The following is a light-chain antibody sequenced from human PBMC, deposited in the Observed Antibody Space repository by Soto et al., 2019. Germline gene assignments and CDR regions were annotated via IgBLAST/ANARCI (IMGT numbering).Light chain of an antibody. V-gene: IGLV2-14*01. J-gene: IGLJ1*01. CDR3: SSYTSSSTLVV. CDR1: SSDFGGYNY. Sequence: QSALTQPASVSGSPGQSSTISCTGTSSDFGGYNYVSWYQQHPGKAPKLMIYEVSNRPSGVSNRFSGSKSGNTASLTISGLQAEDEADDYCSSYTSSSTLVVLGTGTQLPVL. CDR2: EVS.